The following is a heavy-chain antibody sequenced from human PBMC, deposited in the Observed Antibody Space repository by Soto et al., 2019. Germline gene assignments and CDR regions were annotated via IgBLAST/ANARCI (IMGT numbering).Heavy chain of an antibody. CDR1: GGSISSGGYY. Sequence: PSQTLSLTCTVSGGSISSGGYYWSWIRQHPRKSLEWIGYIYYSGSTYYNPSLKSRVTISVDTSKKQFSLKLSSVTAADTAVYYCARDRYYYDSSGYYGNFDYWGQGTLVTVSS. CDR3: ARDRYYYDSSGYYGNFDY. J-gene: IGHJ4*02. D-gene: IGHD3-22*01. CDR2: IYYSGST. V-gene: IGHV4-31*03.